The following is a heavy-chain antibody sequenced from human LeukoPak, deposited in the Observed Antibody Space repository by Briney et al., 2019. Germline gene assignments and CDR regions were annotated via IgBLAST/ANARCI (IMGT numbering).Heavy chain of an antibody. J-gene: IGHJ6*03. V-gene: IGHV5-51*01. CDR2: IYPGDSDT. D-gene: IGHD5-18*01. Sequence: GESLKISCKGSGYSFTSYWIGWVRQMPGKGLEWMGIIYPGDSDTRYSPSFQGQVTISADKSISTAYLQWSSLKASDTAMYYCARVGYSYGPTSYYYYMDVWGKGTTVTVSS. CDR1: GYSFTSYW. CDR3: ARVGYSYGPTSYYYYMDV.